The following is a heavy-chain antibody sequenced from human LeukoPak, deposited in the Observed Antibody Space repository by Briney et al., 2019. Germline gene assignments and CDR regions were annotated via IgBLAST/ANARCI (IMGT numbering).Heavy chain of an antibody. CDR3: ARDPTTYYYYYGMDV. J-gene: IGHJ6*02. CDR1: GFTFSSYR. Sequence: GGSLRLSCAASGFTFSSYRMNWVRQAPGKGLEWVSYISSSSSTIYYADSVKGRFTISRDNAKNSLYLQMNSLRDEDTAVYYCARDPTTYYYYYGMDVWGQGTTVTVSS. V-gene: IGHV3-48*02. D-gene: IGHD1-14*01. CDR2: ISSSSSTI.